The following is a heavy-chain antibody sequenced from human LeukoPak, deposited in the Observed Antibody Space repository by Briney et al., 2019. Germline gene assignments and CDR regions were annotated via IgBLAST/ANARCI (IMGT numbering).Heavy chain of an antibody. J-gene: IGHJ6*03. CDR1: GYTFTGYY. CDR3: ARAADNSGYSDYYYYMDV. D-gene: IGHD5-12*01. V-gene: IGHV1-2*02. Sequence: GASVKVSCKASGYTFTGYYMHWVRQAPGQGLEWMGWINPNSGGTNYAQKLQGRVTMATDTSTSTAYMELRSLRSDDTAVYHCARAADNSGYSDYYYYMDVWGKGTTVTVSS. CDR2: INPNSGGT.